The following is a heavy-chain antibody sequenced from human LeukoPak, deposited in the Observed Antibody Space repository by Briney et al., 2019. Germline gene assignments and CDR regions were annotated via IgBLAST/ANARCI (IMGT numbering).Heavy chain of an antibody. V-gene: IGHV1-18*04. CDR1: GYSFTDYY. CDR2: ISAYNGNT. J-gene: IGHJ6*03. Sequence: ASVKVSCKASGYSFTDYYIHWVRQAPGQGLEWMGWISAYNGNTRYAQKLQGRVTMTTDSSTSTAYMELRSLRSDDTAVYYCARGPIIDIVVIPAAADYYHMDVWGKGTTVTVSS. D-gene: IGHD2-2*01. CDR3: ARGPIIDIVVIPAAADYYHMDV.